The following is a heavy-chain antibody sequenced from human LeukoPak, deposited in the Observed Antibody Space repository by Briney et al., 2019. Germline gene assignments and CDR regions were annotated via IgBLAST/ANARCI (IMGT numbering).Heavy chain of an antibody. J-gene: IGHJ4*02. CDR2: ISGSGGST. V-gene: IGHV3-23*01. CDR3: AKKPQLYDSSGYHPSPDY. CDR1: GFTFSSYA. D-gene: IGHD3-22*01. Sequence: GGSLRLPCAASGFTFSSYAMSWVRQAPGKELEWVSAISGSGGSTYYADSVKGRFTISRDNSKNTLYLQMNSLRAEDTAVYYCAKKPQLYDSSGYHPSPDYWGQGTLVTVSS.